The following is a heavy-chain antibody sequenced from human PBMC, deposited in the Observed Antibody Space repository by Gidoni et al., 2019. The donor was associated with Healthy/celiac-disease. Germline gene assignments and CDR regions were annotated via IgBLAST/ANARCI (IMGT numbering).Heavy chain of an antibody. D-gene: IGHD3-22*01. Sequence: EVQLVESGGGLLKPGGSLRLSCAASGFTFSSYSLNWVRQAPGKGLEWVSSTSSSSSHIYYADSVKGRFTIYRDNAKNSLYLQMNSLRAEDTAVYYCATPPYYYDSSGYSNWGQGTLVTVSS. J-gene: IGHJ4*02. CDR1: GFTFSSYS. CDR3: ATPPYYYDSSGYSN. V-gene: IGHV3-21*01. CDR2: TSSSSSHI.